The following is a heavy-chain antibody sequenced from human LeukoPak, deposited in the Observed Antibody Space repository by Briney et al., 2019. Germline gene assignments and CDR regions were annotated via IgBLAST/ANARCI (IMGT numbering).Heavy chain of an antibody. CDR1: GFTVSSNY. Sequence: GGSLRLSCAASGFTVSSNYMSWVRQAPGKGLEWVSVIYSGGSTYYADSVKGRFTISRDDSKNTLYLQMNSLRAEDTAVYYCARGRVTDTATGVDYYYYMDVWGKGTTVTVSS. J-gene: IGHJ6*03. CDR2: IYSGGST. CDR3: ARGRVTDTATGVDYYYYMDV. V-gene: IGHV3-53*01. D-gene: IGHD5-18*01.